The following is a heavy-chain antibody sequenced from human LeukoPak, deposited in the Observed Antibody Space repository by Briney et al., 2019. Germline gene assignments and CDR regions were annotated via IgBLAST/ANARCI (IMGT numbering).Heavy chain of an antibody. CDR3: ARDITPYYYDSSGYYCAFDI. Sequence: ASVKVSCKASGYTFTAYYIHWVRQAPGQGLEWMGWISAYNGNTNYAQKLQGRVTMTTDTSTSTAYMELRSLRSDDTAVYYCARDITPYYYDSSGYYCAFDIWGQGTMVTVSS. D-gene: IGHD3-22*01. V-gene: IGHV1-18*01. J-gene: IGHJ3*02. CDR2: ISAYNGNT. CDR1: GYTFTAYY.